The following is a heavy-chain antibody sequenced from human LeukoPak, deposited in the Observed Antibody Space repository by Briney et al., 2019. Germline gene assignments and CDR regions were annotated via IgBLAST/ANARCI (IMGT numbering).Heavy chain of an antibody. J-gene: IGHJ4*02. CDR3: ARDFYYGSGSYYKVLDY. CDR1: GYTFTSYG. CDR2: ISAYNGNT. D-gene: IGHD3-10*01. Sequence: ASVKVSCKASGYTFTSYGISWVRQAPGQGLEWMGWISAYNGNTNYAQKLQGRVTMTTDTSTSTAYMELRSLRSDDTAVYYCARDFYYGSGSYYKVLDYWGQGTLVTVSS. V-gene: IGHV1-18*01.